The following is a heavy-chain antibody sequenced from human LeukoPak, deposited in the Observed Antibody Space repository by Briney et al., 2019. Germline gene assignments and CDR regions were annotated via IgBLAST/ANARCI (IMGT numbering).Heavy chain of an antibody. CDR3: ARDLYRDSLPVSWFDP. CDR1: GYTFTSYG. Sequence: EASVKVSCKASGYTFTSYGISWVRQAPGQGLEWMGWISDYNGNTNYAQKLQGRVTMTTDTSTSTAYMELRGLRSDDTAVYYCARDLYRDSLPVSWFDPWGQGTLVTVSS. J-gene: IGHJ5*02. D-gene: IGHD4-11*01. V-gene: IGHV1-18*01. CDR2: ISDYNGNT.